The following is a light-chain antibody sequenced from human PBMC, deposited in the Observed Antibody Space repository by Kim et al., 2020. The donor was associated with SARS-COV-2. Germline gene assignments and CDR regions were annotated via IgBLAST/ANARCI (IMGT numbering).Light chain of an antibody. J-gene: IGKJ1*01. CDR2: GAS. CDR3: QQYNNWPPWT. V-gene: IGKV3-15*01. Sequence: PGERATLSCRASQSVTSHLAWYQQKPGQAPRLLIYGASTRATGIPARFSGSGSGTDFTLTIGSLQSEDFATYYCQQYNNWPPWTFGQGTKVDIK. CDR1: QSVTSH.